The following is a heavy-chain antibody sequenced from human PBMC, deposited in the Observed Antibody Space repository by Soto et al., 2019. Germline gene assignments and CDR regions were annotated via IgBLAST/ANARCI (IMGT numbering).Heavy chain of an antibody. J-gene: IGHJ6*02. V-gene: IGHV4-31*03. CDR1: SYSILSIGHY. CDR3: ARDELSTDYYYGMDV. Sequence: TLSLTCTVTSYSILSIGHYWRLIRYHPGKGLEWIGYIYYSGSTYYNPSLKSRVTISVDTSKNQFSLKLSSVTAADTAVYYCARDELSTDYYYGMDVWGQGTTVTVS. D-gene: IGHD4-17*01. CDR2: IYYSGST.